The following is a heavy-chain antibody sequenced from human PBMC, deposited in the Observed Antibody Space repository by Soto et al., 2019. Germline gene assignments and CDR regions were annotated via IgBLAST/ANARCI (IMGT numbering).Heavy chain of an antibody. D-gene: IGHD1-1*01. CDR2: ISRSSSPT. CDR3: ARYGPTGTAVNEPFDI. J-gene: IGHJ3*02. Sequence: EVQLVESGGGLVQPGGSLRLSCAASRFIFSSYGMNWVRQAPGKGLEWLAYISRSSSPTYYADSVMGRFTISRDNAKNSLYLQMNSLRAEDTAVYYCARYGPTGTAVNEPFDIWGQGTMVTVSS. CDR1: RFIFSSYG. V-gene: IGHV3-48*01.